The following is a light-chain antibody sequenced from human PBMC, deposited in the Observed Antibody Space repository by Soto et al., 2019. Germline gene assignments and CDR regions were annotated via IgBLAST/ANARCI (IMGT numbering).Light chain of an antibody. V-gene: IGKV3-20*01. CDR2: GAS. CDR1: QSVSNSY. CDR3: QQFDSSRMYS. J-gene: IGKJ2*03. Sequence: EIVLTQSPGTLSLSPGERATLSCRASQSVSNSYLAWYQQKRGQAPRLLISGASRRATGIPDRFSGSGSGTDFTLSITRLEPEDFAVYYCHCQQFDSSRMYSFGQGTKLEI.